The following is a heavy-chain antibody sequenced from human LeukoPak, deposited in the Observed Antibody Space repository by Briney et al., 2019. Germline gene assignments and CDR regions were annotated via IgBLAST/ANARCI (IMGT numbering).Heavy chain of an antibody. CDR3: AGNSGWYYWFDP. CDR2: IYTSGST. V-gene: IGHV4-61*02. D-gene: IGHD6-19*01. CDR1: GGSISSGSYY. Sequence: SETLSLTCSVSGGSISSGSYYWSWIRQPAGKGLEWIGRIYTSGSTNYNPSLKSRVTISVDTSKNQFSLKLSSVTAADTAVYYCAGNSGWYYWFDPWGQGTLVTVSS. J-gene: IGHJ5*02.